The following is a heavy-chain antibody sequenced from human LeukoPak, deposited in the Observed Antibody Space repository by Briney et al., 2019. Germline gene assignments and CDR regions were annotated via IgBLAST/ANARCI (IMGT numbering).Heavy chain of an antibody. J-gene: IGHJ4*02. CDR1: GFTFSSYW. CDR2: IKQDGSEK. CDR3: ARDRPTGASRVVVVQ. V-gene: IGHV3-7*01. D-gene: IGHD2-15*01. Sequence: PGGSLRLSCAASGFTFSSYWMSWVRQAPGKGLEWVANIKQDGSEKYYVDSVKGRFTISRDNAKNSLYLQMNSLRAEDTAVYYCARDRPTGASRVVVVQWGQGTLVTVSS.